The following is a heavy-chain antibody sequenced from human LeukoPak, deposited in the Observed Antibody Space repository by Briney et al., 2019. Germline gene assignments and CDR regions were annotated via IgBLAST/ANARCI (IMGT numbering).Heavy chain of an antibody. Sequence: PSETLSLTCTVSGGSISSGSYYWGWIRQPAGKGLEWIGRIYTSGSTNYNPSLKSRVTMSVDTSKNQFSLKLSSVTAADTAVYYCARTRAGKTWIQLWRYYFDYWGQGTLVTVSS. D-gene: IGHD5-18*01. J-gene: IGHJ4*02. V-gene: IGHV4-61*02. CDR3: ARTRAGKTWIQLWRYYFDY. CDR2: IYTSGST. CDR1: GGSISSGSYY.